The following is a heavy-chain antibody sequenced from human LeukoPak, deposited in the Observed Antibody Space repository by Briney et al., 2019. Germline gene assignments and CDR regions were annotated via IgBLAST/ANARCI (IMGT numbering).Heavy chain of an antibody. CDR2: ISGSGGST. Sequence: GGSLRLSCAASGFTFSSYAMSWVRQAPGKGLEWVSAISGSGGSTYYADSVKGRFTISRDNSKNTLYLQMNSLRAEDTAVYYCARAERYFDWLSPDYWGQGTLVTVSS. CDR3: ARAERYFDWLSPDY. V-gene: IGHV3-23*01. D-gene: IGHD3-9*01. J-gene: IGHJ4*02. CDR1: GFTFSSYA.